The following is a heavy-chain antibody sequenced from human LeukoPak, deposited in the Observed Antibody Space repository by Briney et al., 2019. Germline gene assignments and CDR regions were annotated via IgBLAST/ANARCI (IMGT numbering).Heavy chain of an antibody. J-gene: IGHJ4*02. CDR2: IYYSGST. CDR3: ARDLGPLLFDY. D-gene: IGHD2-15*01. Sequence: SETLSLTCTVSGGTISSYYWSWSRQPPGKGLEWIGYIYYSGSTNYNPSLKSRVTISVDTSKNQFSLKLSSVTAADTAVYYCARDLGPLLFDYWGQGTLVTVSS. CDR1: GGTISSYY. V-gene: IGHV4-59*01.